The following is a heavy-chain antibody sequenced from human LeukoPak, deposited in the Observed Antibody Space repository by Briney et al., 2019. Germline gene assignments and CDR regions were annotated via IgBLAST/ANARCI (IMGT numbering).Heavy chain of an antibody. V-gene: IGHV3-7*01. J-gene: IGHJ4*02. Sequence: GGSLRLSCAASGFTFSDSFMNWIRQAPGKGLEWVANIKQDGSEKYYVDSVKGRFTISRDDAKNSLYLQMNSLRAEDTAVYYCARIKNWNYAIDYWGQGTLVTVSS. CDR2: IKQDGSEK. CDR3: ARIKNWNYAIDY. CDR1: GFTFSDSF. D-gene: IGHD1-7*01.